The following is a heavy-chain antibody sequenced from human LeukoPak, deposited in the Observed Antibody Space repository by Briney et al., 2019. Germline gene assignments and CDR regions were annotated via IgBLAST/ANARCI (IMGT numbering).Heavy chain of an antibody. CDR2: INPNSGGT. Sequence: ASVKVSCKASGYTFTSYGISWVRQAPGQGLEWMGWINPNSGGTNYAQKFQGRVTMTRDTSISTAYMELSRLRSDDTAVYYCARDQGGGHYYYDSSGLGLDYWGQGTLVTVSS. V-gene: IGHV1-2*02. CDR3: ARDQGGGHYYYDSSGLGLDY. J-gene: IGHJ4*02. D-gene: IGHD3-22*01. CDR1: GYTFTSYG.